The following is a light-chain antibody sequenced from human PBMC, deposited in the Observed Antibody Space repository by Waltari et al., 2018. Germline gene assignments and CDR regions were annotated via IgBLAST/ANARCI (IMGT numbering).Light chain of an antibody. V-gene: IGKV3-20*01. J-gene: IGKJ1*01. CDR2: GAS. Sequence: EIVLTQSPDTLSFSPGERPTLPCRASQSVSHTLAWYQQKPGQAHTLLIYGASNSATGIPDRFTGSGSGTDFSLTISSLEPEDFAIYFCQHYVRLPATFGQGTKVEIK. CDR1: QSVSHT. CDR3: QHYVRLPAT.